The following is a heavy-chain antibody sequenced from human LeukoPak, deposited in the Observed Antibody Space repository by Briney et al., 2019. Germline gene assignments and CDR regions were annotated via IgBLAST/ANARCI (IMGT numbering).Heavy chain of an antibody. V-gene: IGHV3-23*01. J-gene: IGHJ3*02. CDR2: ISGSGGST. CDR3: AKDRQGHDAFDI. CDR1: GFTFSSYA. Sequence: GGSLRLSCAASGFTFSSYAMSWVRQAPGKGLEWVSAISGSGGSTYYADSVKGWFTISRDNSKNTLYLQMNSLRAEDTAVYYCAKDRQGHDAFDIWGQGTMVTVSS.